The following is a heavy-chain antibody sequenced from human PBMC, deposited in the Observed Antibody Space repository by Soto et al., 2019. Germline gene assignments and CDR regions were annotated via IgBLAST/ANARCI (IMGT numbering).Heavy chain of an antibody. D-gene: IGHD6-19*01. J-gene: IGHJ3*01. V-gene: IGHV4-4*02. CDR3: ARESASSGVFT. Sequence: QVQLQESGPGLVKPSGTLSLTCAVTGGSISSSNWWTWVRQPPGEGLEWVGEISRSGTTNYKPSLKRRVSISVDKSRNEFSLNLGSVTAADTAMYYCARESASSGVFTWGQGTMVTVSS. CDR2: ISRSGTT. CDR1: GGSISSSNW.